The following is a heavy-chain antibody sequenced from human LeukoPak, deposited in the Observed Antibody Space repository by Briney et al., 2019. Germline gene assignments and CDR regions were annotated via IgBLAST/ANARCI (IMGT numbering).Heavy chain of an antibody. Sequence: TASETLSLTCTVSGGSISNSNFYWGWIRQPPGQGLEWVASIYYNGHTYYNPSLKSRLSISVDTSKKHFFLKLTSITAADTAVYYCARARYSSSWHGDFYFDYWGQGALVTVSS. CDR2: IYYNGHT. CDR1: GGSISNSNFY. V-gene: IGHV4-39*07. D-gene: IGHD6-13*01. CDR3: ARARYSSSWHGDFYFDY. J-gene: IGHJ4*01.